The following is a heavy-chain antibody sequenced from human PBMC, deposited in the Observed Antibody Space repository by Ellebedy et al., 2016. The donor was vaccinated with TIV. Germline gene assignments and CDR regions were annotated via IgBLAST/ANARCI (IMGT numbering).Heavy chain of an antibody. V-gene: IGHV3-23*01. CDR2: ISLSGVDT. Sequence: GESLKISXAASGFTFSSYVMSWVRQAPGQGLEWVSAISLSGVDTYYADSVKGRFTISRDNSKNTLYLQMNNLRAEDTAVYYCAKDRDDYGDFLFDSWGQGTLVTVSS. D-gene: IGHD4-17*01. J-gene: IGHJ4*02. CDR1: GFTFSSYV. CDR3: AKDRDDYGDFLFDS.